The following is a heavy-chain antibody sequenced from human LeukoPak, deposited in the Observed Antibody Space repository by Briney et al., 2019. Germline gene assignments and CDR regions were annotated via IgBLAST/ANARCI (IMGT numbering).Heavy chain of an antibody. CDR1: GGSISSYY. CDR3: ARISGYYSFDY. V-gene: IGHV4-59*12. D-gene: IGHD3-22*01. CDR2: IYYSGST. J-gene: IGHJ4*02. Sequence: PSETLSLTCTVSGGSISSYYWSWIRQPPGKGLEWIGYIYYSGSTNYNPSLKSRVTISVDTSKNQFSLKLSSVTAADTAVYYCARISGYYSFDYWGQGTLVTVSS.